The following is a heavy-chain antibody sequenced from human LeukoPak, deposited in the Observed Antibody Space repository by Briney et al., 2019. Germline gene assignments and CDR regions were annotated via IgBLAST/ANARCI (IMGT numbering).Heavy chain of an antibody. CDR3: ASSGVYYDSSGYQDWFDP. Sequence: GGSLRLSCAASGFTFSSYAMSWVRQAPGKGLEWVSAISGSGGSTYYADSVKGRFTISRDNAKNSLYLQMNSLRAEDTAVYYCASSGVYYDSSGYQDWFDPWGQGTLVTVSS. V-gene: IGHV3-23*01. D-gene: IGHD3-22*01. CDR2: ISGSGGST. J-gene: IGHJ5*02. CDR1: GFTFSSYA.